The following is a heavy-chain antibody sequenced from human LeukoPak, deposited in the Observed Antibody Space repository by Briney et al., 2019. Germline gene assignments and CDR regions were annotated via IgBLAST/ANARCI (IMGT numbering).Heavy chain of an antibody. CDR2: ISYDGSNK. J-gene: IGHJ4*02. CDR3: AKDRWGDGYNYYFDY. V-gene: IGHV3-30*02. CDR1: GFTFSNYG. Sequence: GGSLRLSCVASGFTFSNYGMHWVRQAPGKGLEWVAFISYDGSNKYYADSVKGRFTIYRDNSKNTLYLQMNSLRAEDTAVYYCAKDRWGDGYNYYFDYWGQGTLVTVSS. D-gene: IGHD5-24*01.